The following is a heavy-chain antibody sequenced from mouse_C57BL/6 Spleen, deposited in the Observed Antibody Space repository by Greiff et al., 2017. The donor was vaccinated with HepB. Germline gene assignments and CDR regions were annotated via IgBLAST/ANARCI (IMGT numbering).Heavy chain of an antibody. D-gene: IGHD1-1*01. Sequence: QVQLKQSGAELVKPGASVKISCKASGYAFSSYWMNWVKQRPGKGLEWIGQIYPGDGDTNYNGKFKGKATLTADKSSSTAYMQLSSLTSEDSAVYFCARSELLRYPNWYFDVWGTGTTVTVSS. CDR2: IYPGDGDT. CDR3: ARSELLRYPNWYFDV. CDR1: GYAFSSYW. V-gene: IGHV1-80*01. J-gene: IGHJ1*03.